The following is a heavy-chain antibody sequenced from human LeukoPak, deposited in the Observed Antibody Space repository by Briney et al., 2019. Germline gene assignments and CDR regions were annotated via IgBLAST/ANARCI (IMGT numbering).Heavy chain of an antibody. CDR1: GYSFTSYW. Sequence: GESLKISCKGSGYSFTSYWIGWVRQMPGKGLEWMGIIYPGDSDTRYSPSFQGQVTISADKSISTAHLQWSSLKASDTAMYYCARQGYNWNDDFDYWGQGTLVTVSS. CDR2: IYPGDSDT. D-gene: IGHD1-20*01. V-gene: IGHV5-51*01. J-gene: IGHJ4*02. CDR3: ARQGYNWNDDFDY.